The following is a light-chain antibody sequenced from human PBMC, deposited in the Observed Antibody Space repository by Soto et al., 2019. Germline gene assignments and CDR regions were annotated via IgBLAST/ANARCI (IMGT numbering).Light chain of an antibody. Sequence: QSVLTQPPSVSGAPGQRVTISCTGSSSNIGAGYDVHWYQQLPGTAPKLLIYGNSNRPSGVPDRFSGYKSGTSASLAITGLQAEDEADYYGQSYDSSLSGVVFGGGTQLTVL. J-gene: IGLJ2*01. V-gene: IGLV1-40*01. CDR2: GNS. CDR1: SSNIGAGYD. CDR3: QSYDSSLSGVV.